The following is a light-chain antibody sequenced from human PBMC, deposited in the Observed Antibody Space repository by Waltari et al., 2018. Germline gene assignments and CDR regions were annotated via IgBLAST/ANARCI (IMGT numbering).Light chain of an antibody. CDR3: QQRSSWTPHT. Sequence: EIVLTQSPATLSLSPGETATLSCRASQSVGTHLAWHQQKPGQAPRLLIYDASNRATGIPDRFRGSGSGTDFTLTISSLETADFAIYYCQQRSSWTPHTFGQGARLEIK. V-gene: IGKV3-11*01. CDR2: DAS. CDR1: QSVGTH. J-gene: IGKJ2*01.